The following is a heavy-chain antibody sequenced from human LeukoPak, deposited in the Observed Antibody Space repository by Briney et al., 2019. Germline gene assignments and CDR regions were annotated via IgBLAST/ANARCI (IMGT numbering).Heavy chain of an antibody. CDR3: AREGRGYSYGY. V-gene: IGHV1-69*05. J-gene: IGHJ4*02. CDR1: GGTFSSYA. CDR2: IIPIFGTA. Sequence: ASVKVSCKASGGTFSSYAISWVRQAPGQGLEWMGRIIPIFGTANYAQKFQGRVTTTTDESTSTAYMELSSLRSEDTAVYYCAREGRGYSYGYWGQGTLVTVSS. D-gene: IGHD5-18*01.